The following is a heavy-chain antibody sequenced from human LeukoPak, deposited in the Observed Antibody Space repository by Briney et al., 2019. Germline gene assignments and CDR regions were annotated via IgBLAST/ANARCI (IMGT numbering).Heavy chain of an antibody. CDR2: INHSGST. CDR1: GGSLRGHY. D-gene: IGHD3-10*01. J-gene: IGHJ6*03. V-gene: IGHV4-34*01. CDR3: ARESDPITGYFYYYMDV. Sequence: SSETLSLTCGVYGGSLRGHYWSWIRQPPGKGLEWVGEINHSGSTNYNPSFWGRVTISVDTSKNQFFLELNSVTAADTAVYYCARESDPITGYFYYYMDVWGRGTTVTVSS.